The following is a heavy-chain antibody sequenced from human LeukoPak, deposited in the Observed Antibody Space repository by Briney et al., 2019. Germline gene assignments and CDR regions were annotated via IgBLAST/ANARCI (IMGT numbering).Heavy chain of an antibody. CDR1: GFTFSSYG. CDR3: ARDKDPLIAVATIDY. CDR2: ISYDGSNK. V-gene: IGHV3-30*03. Sequence: GGSLRLSCAASGFTFSSYGMHWVRQAPGKGLEWVAVISYDGSNKYYADSVKGRFTISRDNSKNTLYLQMNSLRAEDTAVYYCARDKDPLIAVATIDYWGQGTLVTVSS. J-gene: IGHJ4*02. D-gene: IGHD6-19*01.